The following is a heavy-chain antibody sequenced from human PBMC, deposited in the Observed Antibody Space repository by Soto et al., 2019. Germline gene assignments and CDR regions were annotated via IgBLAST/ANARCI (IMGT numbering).Heavy chain of an antibody. CDR2: TYTDGSIT. CDR1: GFTFSRYW. J-gene: IGHJ4*02. D-gene: IGHD3-16*01. Sequence: EVQLVESGGGLVQPGRSLRLSCAASGFTFSRYWMHWVRQAPGKGLVWVSRTYTDGSITTFADSVKGRFTISRDNAKNTLYLQMNSLRVEDTAVYYCARDLGGVDDYWGQGTLVTVSS. CDR3: ARDLGGVDDY. V-gene: IGHV3-74*01.